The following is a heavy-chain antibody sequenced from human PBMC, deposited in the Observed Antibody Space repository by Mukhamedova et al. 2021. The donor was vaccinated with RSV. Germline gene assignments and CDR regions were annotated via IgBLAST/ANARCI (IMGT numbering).Heavy chain of an antibody. CDR2: IIPIFGTA. J-gene: IGHJ2*01. CDR3: ARGRCSSTSCFRYFDL. D-gene: IGHD2-2*01. Sequence: QAPGQGLEWMGGIIPIFGTANYAQKFQGRVTITADKSTSTAYMELSGLRSEDTAVYYCARGRCSSTSCFRYFDLWGRGTLVTVSS. V-gene: IGHV1-69*06.